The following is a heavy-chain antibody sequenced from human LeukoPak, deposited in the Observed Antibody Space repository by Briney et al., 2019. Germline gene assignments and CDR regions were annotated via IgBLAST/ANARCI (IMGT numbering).Heavy chain of an antibody. Sequence: SVKVSCKASGGTFSSYAISWVRQAPGQGLEWMGGIIPIFGTANYAQKFQGSVTITTDEATSTAYMELSSLRSEDTAVYYCARGGGQQLDYYYYYMDVWGKGTTVTVSS. CDR1: GGTFSSYA. J-gene: IGHJ6*03. CDR2: IIPIFGTA. D-gene: IGHD6-13*01. CDR3: ARGGGQQLDYYYYYMDV. V-gene: IGHV1-69*05.